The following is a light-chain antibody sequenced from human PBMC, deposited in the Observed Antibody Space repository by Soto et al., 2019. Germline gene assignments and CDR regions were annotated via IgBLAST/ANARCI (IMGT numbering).Light chain of an antibody. CDR2: DVS. Sequence: QSALTQPASVSGSPGQSITISCTGTSSDVGGYNYVSWYQQHPGKAPKLMIYDVSNRPSGVSNRSSGSKSGNTASLTISGLQAEDEADYYCSSYTSSSFWVFGGGTKLTVL. J-gene: IGLJ3*02. V-gene: IGLV2-14*01. CDR3: SSYTSSSFWV. CDR1: SSDVGGYNY.